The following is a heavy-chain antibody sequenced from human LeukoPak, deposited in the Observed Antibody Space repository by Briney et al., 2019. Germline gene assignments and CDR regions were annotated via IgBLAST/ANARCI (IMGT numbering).Heavy chain of an antibody. Sequence: GGSLRLSCAASGFTFSSYGMHWVRQTPGKGLEWVAFIRYDGSNKYYADSVKGRFTISRDNSKNTLYLQMNSLRAEDTAVYYCAKDPMVRGVIGRYFDYWGQGTLVTVSS. D-gene: IGHD3-10*01. CDR1: GFTFSSYG. V-gene: IGHV3-30*02. CDR3: AKDPMVRGVIGRYFDY. J-gene: IGHJ4*02. CDR2: IRYDGSNK.